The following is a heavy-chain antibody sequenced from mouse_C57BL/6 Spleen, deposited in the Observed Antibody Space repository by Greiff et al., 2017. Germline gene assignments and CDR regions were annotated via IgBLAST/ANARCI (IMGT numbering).Heavy chain of an antibody. CDR3: ARDYGSSTWYFDV. D-gene: IGHD1-1*01. CDR2: IDPSDSYT. CDR1: GYTFTSYW. J-gene: IGHJ1*03. Sequence: QVHVKQPGAELVMPGASVKLSCKASGYTFTSYWMHWVKPRPGQGLEWIGEIDPSDSYTNYNQKFKGKSTLTVDKSSSTAYMQLSSLTSEDSAVYYCARDYGSSTWYFDVWGTGTTVTVSS. V-gene: IGHV1-69*01.